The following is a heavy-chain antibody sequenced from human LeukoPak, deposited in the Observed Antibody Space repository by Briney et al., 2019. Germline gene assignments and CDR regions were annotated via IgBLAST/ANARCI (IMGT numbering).Heavy chain of an antibody. V-gene: IGHV3-30*04. CDR1: GFTFSSYA. CDR3: EAYGSV. CDR2: ISYDGSNK. D-gene: IGHD3-10*01. J-gene: IGHJ4*02. Sequence: GRSLRLSCAASGFTFSSYAMHWVRQAPGKGLEWVAVISYDGSNKYYADSVKGRFTISRDNDKNTLYLQMNSLRAEDTAVYYCEAYGSVWGQGTLVIVSS.